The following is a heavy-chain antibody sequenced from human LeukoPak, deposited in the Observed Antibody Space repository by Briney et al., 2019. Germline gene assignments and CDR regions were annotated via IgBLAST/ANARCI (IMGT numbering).Heavy chain of an antibody. V-gene: IGHV1-2*06. Sequence: GASVKVSCKTSGYTFIDYYIHWIRQAPGQGLEWMGRINPTTGGTDFAQKFQGKVSMTRDTSISMAYMELSRLGSDDTAVYYCATLGEDNTDTPFDYWGQGTLVTVSS. J-gene: IGHJ4*02. D-gene: IGHD3-16*01. CDR1: GYTFIDYY. CDR2: INPTTGGT. CDR3: ATLGEDNTDTPFDY.